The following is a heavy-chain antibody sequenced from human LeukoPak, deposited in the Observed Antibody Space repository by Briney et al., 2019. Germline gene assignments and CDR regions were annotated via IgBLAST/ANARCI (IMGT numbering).Heavy chain of an antibody. CDR3: ARGFPTSSRWFDP. D-gene: IGHD6-6*01. V-gene: IGHV4-34*01. CDR1: CGSFSGYH. Sequence: SETLSLTCGVYCGSFSGYHWTWIRLRPGKGLDWIGDIDHSGSAHYNPSPKSRVTISIDTSNKQFSLNLHSATAADTAVYYCARGFPTSSRWFDPWGQGTLVTVSS. J-gene: IGHJ5*02. CDR2: IDHSGSA.